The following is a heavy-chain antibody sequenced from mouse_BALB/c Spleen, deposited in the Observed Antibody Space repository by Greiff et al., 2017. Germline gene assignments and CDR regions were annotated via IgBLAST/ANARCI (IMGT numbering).Heavy chain of an antibody. V-gene: IGHV3-6*02. CDR3: AREYYSSSPYYYAMDY. J-gene: IGHJ4*01. CDR1: GYSITSGYY. D-gene: IGHD1-1*01. CDR2: ISYDGSN. Sequence: EVQLQESGPGLVKPSQSLSLTCSVTGYSITSGYYWNWIRQFPGNKLEWMGYISYDGSNNYNPSLKNRISITRDTSKNQFFLKLNSVTTEDTATYYCAREYYSSSPYYYAMDYWGQGTSVTVSS.